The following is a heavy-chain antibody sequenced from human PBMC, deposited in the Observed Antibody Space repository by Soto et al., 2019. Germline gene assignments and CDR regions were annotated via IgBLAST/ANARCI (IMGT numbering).Heavy chain of an antibody. V-gene: IGHV3-21*01. CDR2: ISSSSSYI. D-gene: IGHD2-15*01. J-gene: IGHJ4*02. CDR3: ARVVGGYCSGGSCYGGVDY. Sequence: GGSLRLSCAASGFTFSSYSMNWVRQAPGKGLEWVSSISSSSSYIYYADSVKGRFTISRDNAKNSLYLQMNSLRAEDTAVYYCARVVGGYCSGGSCYGGVDYWGQGTLVTVSS. CDR1: GFTFSSYS.